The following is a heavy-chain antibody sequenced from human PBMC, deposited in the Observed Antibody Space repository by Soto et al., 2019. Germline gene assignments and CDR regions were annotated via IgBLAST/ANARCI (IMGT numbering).Heavy chain of an antibody. CDR2: IYYSGVP. J-gene: IGHJ4*02. Sequence: QMQLQESGPGLVKPSQTLSLTCTVSGDSINSGGYCWSWIRHHPGKGLEWIGCIYYSGVPYYNPSLKSRTTISVDTSKNQFSLKMTSVTAADTAVYYCASDRRGGATVTTFDYWGQGSLVTVSS. CDR3: ASDRRGGATVTTFDY. D-gene: IGHD4-17*01. CDR1: GDSINSGGYC. V-gene: IGHV4-31*03.